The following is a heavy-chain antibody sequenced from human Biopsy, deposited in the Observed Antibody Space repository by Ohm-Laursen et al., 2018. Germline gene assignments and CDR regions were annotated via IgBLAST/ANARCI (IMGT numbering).Heavy chain of an antibody. CDR1: GDSVTKYY. Sequence: GTLSLTCTVSGDSVTKYYWSWIRQPPGKRLEWIGHIYYSVMTNYNPSLQSRVSISVDTSRNQVSLTLSSVTAADTAVYYCARDSGILNYGNFKYYHYYGMDVWGQGTTVTVSS. CDR2: IYYSVMT. CDR3: ARDSGILNYGNFKYYHYYGMDV. D-gene: IGHD4-11*01. V-gene: IGHV4-59*02. J-gene: IGHJ6*02.